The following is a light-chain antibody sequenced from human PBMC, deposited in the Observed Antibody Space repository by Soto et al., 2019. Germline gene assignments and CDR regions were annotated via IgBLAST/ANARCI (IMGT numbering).Light chain of an antibody. CDR2: GAS. J-gene: IGKJ1*01. CDR1: QSLNTNY. V-gene: IGKV3-20*01. CDR3: HQYDGSPRT. Sequence: EIVLTQSPGTLSLSPGERATLSCRASQSLNTNYLAWYQQKPGQAPRLLICGASSRATDIPGRFSGSGSGTDFTLTISRLEPEDFAVYYCHQYDGSPRTFGQGTKVDI.